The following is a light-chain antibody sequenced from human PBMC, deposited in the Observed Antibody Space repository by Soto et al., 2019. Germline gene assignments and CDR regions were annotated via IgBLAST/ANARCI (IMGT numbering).Light chain of an antibody. CDR2: DVS. CDR1: SSDIGGYNY. CDR3: CSYAGSYIYV. J-gene: IGLJ1*01. V-gene: IGLV2-11*01. Sequence: QSVLTQPRSVSGSPGQSVTISCTGTSSDIGGYNYVSWYQQHPGKVPKLMLYDVSKRPPGVPDRFSGSKSGNAASLTISGLRAEDEADYYCCSYAGSYIYVFGSGTKLTVL.